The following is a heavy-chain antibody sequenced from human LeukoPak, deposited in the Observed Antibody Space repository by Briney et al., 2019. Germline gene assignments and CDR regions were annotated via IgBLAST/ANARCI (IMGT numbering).Heavy chain of an antibody. J-gene: IGHJ4*02. V-gene: IGHV3-53*05. CDR2: FYSGGHTFHRDGTT. Sequence: GGSLRLSCAASGFIVSANYMSWVRQAPGKGLEWVSVFYSGGHTFHRDGTTYYADSVKGRFTISGDKFANTVYLQMNRLRLDDTAVYYCAHSYEIDSSGYHRPPAFWGQGTLVTVSS. D-gene: IGHD3-22*01. CDR1: GFIVSANY. CDR3: AHSYEIDSSGYHRPPAF.